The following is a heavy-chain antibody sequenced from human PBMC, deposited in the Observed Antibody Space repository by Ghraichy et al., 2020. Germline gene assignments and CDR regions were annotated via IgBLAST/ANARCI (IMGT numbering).Heavy chain of an antibody. V-gene: IGHV4-39*01. CDR1: GGSISRSSYY. CDR2: IYYSGST. D-gene: IGHD1-26*01. Sequence: SETLSLTCTVSGGSISRSSYYWSWIRQPPGKGLEWIGSIYYSGSTFRNPSLKSRVTISVDTSKNQFSLRLTSVTAADTAVYYCARHVAESSWYSYYFDYWGQGTPVTVSS. CDR3: ARHVAESSWYSYYFDY. J-gene: IGHJ4*02.